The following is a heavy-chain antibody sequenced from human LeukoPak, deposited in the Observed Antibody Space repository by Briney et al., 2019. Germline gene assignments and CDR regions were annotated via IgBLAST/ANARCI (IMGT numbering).Heavy chain of an antibody. Sequence: ASVKVSCKASGYTFTGYYMHWVRQAPGQGLEWMGWVNPNNGGTNYAQKFQGGVTMTSDTSIGTAYMELSSLTSDDTAVYYCARLGRQDTAMAWGQGTLVTVSS. CDR3: ARLGRQDTAMA. V-gene: IGHV1-2*02. J-gene: IGHJ5*02. D-gene: IGHD5-18*01. CDR1: GYTFTGYY. CDR2: VNPNNGGT.